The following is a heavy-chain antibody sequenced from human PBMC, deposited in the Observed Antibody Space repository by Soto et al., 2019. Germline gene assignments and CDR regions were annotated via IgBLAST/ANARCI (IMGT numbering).Heavy chain of an antibody. J-gene: IGHJ4*02. Sequence: QVQLVESGGGVVQPGRSLRLSCAASGFTFSSYGMHWVRQAPGKGLEWVAVISYDGSNKYYADSVNGIFTISRDNSNNTLYLQMNSLSAEEAAVYYCGKGVVTFFDYWGQGTLVAVSS. CDR2: ISYDGSNK. CDR1: GFTFSSYG. V-gene: IGHV3-30*18. D-gene: IGHD2-15*01. CDR3: GKGVVTFFDY.